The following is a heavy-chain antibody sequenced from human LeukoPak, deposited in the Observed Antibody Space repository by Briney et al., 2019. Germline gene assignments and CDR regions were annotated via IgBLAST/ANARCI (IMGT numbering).Heavy chain of an antibody. D-gene: IGHD3-10*01. V-gene: IGHV4-34*01. CDR2: IHHSGDT. J-gene: IGHJ4*02. CDR3: VRATANGSGRAYDH. CDR1: GESMIGHY. Sequence: SETLSLTCAVYGESMIGHYWTWIRRPPGKRLEWIGEIHHSGDTNSNPPLKNRVTMSIDMSKNQFSLKVKSVTAADTAVYYCVRATANGSGRAYDHWAQGNLVPVSS.